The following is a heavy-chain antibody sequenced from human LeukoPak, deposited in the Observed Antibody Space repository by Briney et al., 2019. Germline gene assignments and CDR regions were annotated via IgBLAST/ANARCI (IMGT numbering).Heavy chain of an antibody. Sequence: HPGGSLRLSCAASGFSFSDYSMNWVRQAPGKGLEWVSYISGGSSKIYYADSVKGRFIISRDNAKSALYLQMNSLRDEDTAVYYCARDAFNGNYYIGYYFDSWGQGTLVTVAS. CDR1: GFSFSDYS. V-gene: IGHV3-48*02. CDR2: ISGGSSKI. CDR3: ARDAFNGNYYIGYYFDS. D-gene: IGHD1-26*01. J-gene: IGHJ4*02.